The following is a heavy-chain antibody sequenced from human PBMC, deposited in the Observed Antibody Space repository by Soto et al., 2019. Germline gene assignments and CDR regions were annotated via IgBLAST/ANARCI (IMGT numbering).Heavy chain of an antibody. J-gene: IGHJ5*02. Sequence: LRLSCSASGFTFSNYAIHWVRQAPGKGLEYVAAITNNGGSTYYADSVKGRFTISRDNAKNSLYLQMNSLRAEDTAVYYCARDLYYDSSGYPWGQGTLVTVSS. CDR3: ARDLYYDSSGYP. D-gene: IGHD3-22*01. CDR1: GFTFSNYA. V-gene: IGHV3-64*04. CDR2: ITNNGGST.